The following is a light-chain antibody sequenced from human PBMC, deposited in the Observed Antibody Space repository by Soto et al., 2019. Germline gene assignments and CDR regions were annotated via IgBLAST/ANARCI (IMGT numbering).Light chain of an antibody. Sequence: DIQMTQSPSTLSASVGDRVTITCRASQSISSWLAWYRQKPGKAPKLLIYDASSLESGVPSRFSGSGSGTELTLTISSLQPDDFATYYCQQYNSYSPKYTFGQCTKREIK. J-gene: IGKJ2*01. CDR1: QSISSW. CDR3: QQYNSYSPKYT. V-gene: IGKV1-5*01. CDR2: DAS.